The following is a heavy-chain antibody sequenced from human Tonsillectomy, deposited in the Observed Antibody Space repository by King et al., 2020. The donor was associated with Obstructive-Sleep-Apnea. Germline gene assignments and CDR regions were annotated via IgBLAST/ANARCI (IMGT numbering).Heavy chain of an antibody. V-gene: IGHV4-4*02. J-gene: IGHJ4*02. CDR3: ASGNSTSPGY. CDR2: IYHSGST. Sequence: VPLQESGPGLVKPSGTLSLTCAVSGGSISSTNWWSWVRQPPGKGLEWLGEIYHSGSTNYNPSLKNRVTISIDKSENQFSLKLTSMTAADTAVYYCASGNSTSPGYWGQGTLVTVSS. CDR1: GGSISSTNW. D-gene: IGHD2/OR15-2a*01.